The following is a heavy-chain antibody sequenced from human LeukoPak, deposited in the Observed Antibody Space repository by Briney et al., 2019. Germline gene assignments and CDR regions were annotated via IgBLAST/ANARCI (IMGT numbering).Heavy chain of an antibody. V-gene: IGHV4-59*01. CDR1: GGSISSYY. CDR3: ARSGYYYYYYGMDV. J-gene: IGHJ6*02. CDR2: IYYSGST. Sequence: SETLSLTCTASGGSISSYYWSWIRQPPGKGLEWIGYIYYSGSTNYNPSLKIRVTISVDTSKNQFSLKLSSVTAADTAVYYCARSGYYYYYYGMDVWGQGTTVTVSS. D-gene: IGHD3-3*01.